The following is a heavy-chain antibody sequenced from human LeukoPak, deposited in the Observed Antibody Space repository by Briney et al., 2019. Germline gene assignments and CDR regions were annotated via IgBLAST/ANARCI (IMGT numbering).Heavy chain of an antibody. CDR1: GFIFSTYG. CDR3: AKEGNPAAVTNGAFDI. D-gene: IGHD4-23*01. CDR2: IWYDGSNK. J-gene: IGHJ3*02. Sequence: GGSLRLSCAASGFIFSTYGMHWVRQAPGKGLEWVAFIWYDGSNKYYADSVKGRFTISRDNSKNTLYLQMNSLRAEDTAVYYCAKEGNPAAVTNGAFDIWGQGTMVTVSS. V-gene: IGHV3-30*02.